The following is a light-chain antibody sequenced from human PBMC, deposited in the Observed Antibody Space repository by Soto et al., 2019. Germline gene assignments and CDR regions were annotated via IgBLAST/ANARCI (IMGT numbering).Light chain of an antibody. CDR1: QSISSY. CDR3: QQSYSTLVYT. CDR2: AAS. J-gene: IGKJ2*01. V-gene: IGKV1-39*01. Sequence: DIQMTQSPSSLSASVGDRVTITCRASQSISSYLNWYQQKPGKAPNLLIYAASSLQSGVPSRFSGSGSGTDFTLTISSLQHEDFATYYCQQSYSTLVYTFGQGTKLEIK.